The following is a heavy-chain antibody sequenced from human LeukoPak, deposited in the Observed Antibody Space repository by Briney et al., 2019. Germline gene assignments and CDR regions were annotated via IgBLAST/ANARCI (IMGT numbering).Heavy chain of an antibody. Sequence: GGSLRLSCAASGFTFSNYGMHWVRQARGKGLVWVSRICNDGSSTSYADSVKGRFTISRDNAKSTLYLQMNSLRADDTAVFYCARVRGGSGRSYAADAFDIWGQGTMVTVSS. D-gene: IGHD1-26*01. V-gene: IGHV3-74*01. CDR3: ARVRGGSGRSYAADAFDI. CDR1: GFTFSNYG. J-gene: IGHJ3*02. CDR2: ICNDGSST.